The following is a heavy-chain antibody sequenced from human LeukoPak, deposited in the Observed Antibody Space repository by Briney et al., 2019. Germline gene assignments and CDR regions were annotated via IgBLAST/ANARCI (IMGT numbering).Heavy chain of an antibody. D-gene: IGHD6-6*01. CDR3: ARDRVKYSSSSGGSSSPYWFDP. CDR1: GGTFTSYY. CDR2: INPSGGST. V-gene: IGHV1-46*01. J-gene: IGHJ5*02. Sequence: GASVKVSCKASGGTFTSYYMHWVRQAPGQGLEWMGIINPSGGSTSYAQKFQGRVTMTRDTSTSTVYMELSSLRSEDTAVYYCARDRVKYSSSSGGSSSPYWFDPWGQGTLVTVSS.